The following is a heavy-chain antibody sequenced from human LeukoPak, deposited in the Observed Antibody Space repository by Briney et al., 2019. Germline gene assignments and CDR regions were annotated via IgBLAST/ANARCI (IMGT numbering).Heavy chain of an antibody. V-gene: IGHV1-18*01. J-gene: IGHJ4*02. CDR2: ISAYNGNT. D-gene: IGHD3-10*01. Sequence: GASVKVSCKASGYTFTSYGISWVRQAPGQGLEWMGWISAYNGNTSYAQKLQGRVTMTTDTSTSTAYMELRSLRSDDTAVYYCARDLRRVRRVITILGYWGQGTLVTVSS. CDR3: ARDLRRVRRVITILGY. CDR1: GYTFTSYG.